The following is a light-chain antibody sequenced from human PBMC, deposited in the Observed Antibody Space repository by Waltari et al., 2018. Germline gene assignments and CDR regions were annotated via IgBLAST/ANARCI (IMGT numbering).Light chain of an antibody. Sequence: QSALTPPPSASGSPGQSVTISCTGTSSDGGGYNYVPWYQQHPGKAPKLIIYEVTQRPSGVPDRFSGSKSGNTASLTVSGLQAEDEADYYCGSSTDNNSIIFGGGTKLTVL. CDR3: GSSTDNNSII. J-gene: IGLJ2*01. CDR1: SSDGGGYNY. CDR2: EVT. V-gene: IGLV2-8*01.